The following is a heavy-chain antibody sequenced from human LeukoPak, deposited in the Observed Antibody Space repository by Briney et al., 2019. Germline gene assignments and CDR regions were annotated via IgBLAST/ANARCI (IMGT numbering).Heavy chain of an antibody. V-gene: IGHV3-33*08. CDR1: GFTFSTYW. D-gene: IGHD1-1*01. CDR3: VRDPSGSGFAFDS. J-gene: IGHJ4*02. Sequence: PGGSLRLSCAASGFTFSTYWMSWVRQVPGKGLEWVAFIWFDGSNKHYADSVKGRLTISRDNSEDTLYLQMNSLRAEDTAVYYCVRDPSGSGFAFDSWGQGALVTVSS. CDR2: IWFDGSNK.